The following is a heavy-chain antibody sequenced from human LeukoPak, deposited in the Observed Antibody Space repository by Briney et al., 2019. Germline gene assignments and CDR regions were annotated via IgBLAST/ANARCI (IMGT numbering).Heavy chain of an antibody. V-gene: IGHV4-4*09. D-gene: IGHD1-26*01. CDR1: GGSISSYY. Sequence: SETLSLTCTVSGGSISSYYWSWIRQPPGKGLEWIGYIYTSGSTNYNPSLKSRVSISVDTSKNQFSLKLSSVTAADTAVYYCARLGGSSNFDYWGQGTLVTVSS. J-gene: IGHJ4*02. CDR3: ARLGGSSNFDY. CDR2: IYTSGST.